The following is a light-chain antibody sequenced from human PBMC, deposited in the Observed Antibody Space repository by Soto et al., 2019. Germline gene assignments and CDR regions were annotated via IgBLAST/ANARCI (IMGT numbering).Light chain of an antibody. CDR1: QSISNH. Sequence: IQSPSTLSASLEDRVIITCRASQSISNHLNWYQQKPGKAPKLLIFAASSLQSGVPSRFSGSRSGPDFTLTISSLQPEDFETYYCQQSYSSPPTFGQGTKVDIK. CDR2: AAS. CDR3: QQSYSSPPT. J-gene: IGKJ1*01. V-gene: IGKV1-39*01.